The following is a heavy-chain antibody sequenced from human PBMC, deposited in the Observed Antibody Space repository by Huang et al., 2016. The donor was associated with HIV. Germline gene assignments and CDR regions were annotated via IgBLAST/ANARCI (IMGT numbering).Heavy chain of an antibody. J-gene: IGHJ4*02. D-gene: IGHD6-19*01. Sequence: QVQLVQSGSELKKPGASVKVSCKASGYTFTTYAINWVRQAPGQGIEWMGWINTNTGNPMYAQYFTGRFVFSLDTSVSTAYRQISSLTSEDTAVYYCARDPGSGWYNGDYWGQGTLVTVSS. CDR1: GYTFTTYA. V-gene: IGHV7-4-1*02. CDR3: ARDPGSGWYNGDY. CDR2: INTNTGNP.